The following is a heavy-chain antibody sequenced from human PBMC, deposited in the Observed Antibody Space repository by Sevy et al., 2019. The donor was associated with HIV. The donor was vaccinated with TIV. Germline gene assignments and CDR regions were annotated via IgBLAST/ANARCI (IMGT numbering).Heavy chain of an antibody. V-gene: IGHV3-15*01. J-gene: IGHJ6*02. Sequence: GGSLRLSCAASGFTFSSAWMSWVRLAPGKGLEWVGRIKSKTDGGTIDYAAPVKGRFTISREDLKNTLYLQMNSLKTEDTAVYYCITDPGYRGYDEEVINYYYYGMDVWGQGTTVTVSS. CDR3: ITDPGYRGYDEEVINYYYYGMDV. D-gene: IGHD5-12*01. CDR2: IKSKTDGGTI. CDR1: GFTFSSAW.